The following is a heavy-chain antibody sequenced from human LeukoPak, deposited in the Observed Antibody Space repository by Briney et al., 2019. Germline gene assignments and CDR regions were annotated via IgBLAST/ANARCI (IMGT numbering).Heavy chain of an antibody. CDR2: ITSGGNT. CDR1: GFTVSSNY. V-gene: IGHV3-53*01. J-gene: IGHJ4*02. D-gene: IGHD6-13*01. Sequence: GGSLRLSRAPSGFTVSSNYMNWVRQAPGKGLEWVSVITSGGNTYYADSVKGRFTISRDNSKNTLYLQMNSLRAEDTAVYYCASHSSSWYGFDYWGQGTLVTVSS. CDR3: ASHSSSWYGFDY.